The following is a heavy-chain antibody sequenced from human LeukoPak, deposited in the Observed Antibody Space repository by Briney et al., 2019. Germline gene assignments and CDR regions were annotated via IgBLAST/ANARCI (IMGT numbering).Heavy chain of an antibody. CDR3: ARDRRIAVAGPVDY. V-gene: IGHV1-18*01. J-gene: IGHJ4*02. CDR2: ISAYNGNT. CDR1: GYTFTSYG. Sequence: GASVKVSCKASGYTFTSYGISWVRQAPGQGLEWMGWISAYNGNTNYAQKLQGRVTMTTDTSTSTAYMELRSLRSDDTAVYYCARDRRIAVAGPVDYWGQGTLVTVSS. D-gene: IGHD6-19*01.